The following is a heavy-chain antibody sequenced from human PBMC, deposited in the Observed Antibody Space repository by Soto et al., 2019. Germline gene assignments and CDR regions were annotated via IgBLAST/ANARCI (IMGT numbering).Heavy chain of an antibody. Sequence: SETLSLTCTVSGGSINTGAYFWSWIRQPPGKGLEWIGFVFYSGTTYYNPSLKSRISISIDASKNQFSLDLSSVTAADTAVYYCARKASGSARFDYWGQGTLVTVSS. D-gene: IGHD3-10*01. CDR3: ARKASGSARFDY. V-gene: IGHV4-30-4*01. CDR1: GGSINTGAYF. CDR2: VFYSGTT. J-gene: IGHJ4*02.